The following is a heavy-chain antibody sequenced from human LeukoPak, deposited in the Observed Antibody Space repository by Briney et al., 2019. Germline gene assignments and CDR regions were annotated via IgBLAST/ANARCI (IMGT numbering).Heavy chain of an antibody. CDR3: AKEQGQQLVLNPFDY. J-gene: IGHJ4*02. CDR1: GFTFSSYA. D-gene: IGHD6-13*01. V-gene: IGHV3-23*01. Sequence: GSLRLSCAASGFTFSSYAMSWVRQAPGKGLEWVSAISGSGGSTYYADSVEGRFTISRDNSKNTLYLQMNSLRAEDTAVYYCAKEQGQQLVLNPFDYWGQGTLVTVSS. CDR2: ISGSGGST.